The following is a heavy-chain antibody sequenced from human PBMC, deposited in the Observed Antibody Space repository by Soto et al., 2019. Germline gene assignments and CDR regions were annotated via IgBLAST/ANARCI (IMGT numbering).Heavy chain of an antibody. Sequence: ASVKVSCKASGYTFTTYDIHWVRQATGQGLEWMGWMNPNSGNTGYAQKFQDRITLTRDTSITTAYMELSSLTSDDTAIYFCVRYAVAAPYWAQGTQVTVSS. CDR1: GYTFTTYD. CDR3: VRYAVAAPY. V-gene: IGHV1-8*02. J-gene: IGHJ4*02. D-gene: IGHD2-8*01. CDR2: MNPNSGNT.